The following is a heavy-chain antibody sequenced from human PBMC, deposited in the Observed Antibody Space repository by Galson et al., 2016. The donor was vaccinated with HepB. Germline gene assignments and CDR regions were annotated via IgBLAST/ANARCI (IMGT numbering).Heavy chain of an antibody. J-gene: IGHJ4*02. D-gene: IGHD3-10*01. V-gene: IGHV3-33*01. CDR2: IWHDGNKK. CDR1: GFTFSYFG. Sequence: SLRLSCAASGFTFSYFGMHWVRQAPGNRLEWVAGIWHDGNKKYYADSVKGRSTISRDNSRNKLYLEMNSLRVEDTAIYYCARDQDAYGSGSPDYWGQGTLVTVST. CDR3: ARDQDAYGSGSPDY.